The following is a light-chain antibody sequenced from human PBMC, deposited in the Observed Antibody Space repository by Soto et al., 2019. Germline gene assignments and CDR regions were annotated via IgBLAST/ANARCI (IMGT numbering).Light chain of an antibody. V-gene: IGLV1-47*01. J-gene: IGLJ3*02. Sequence: QSVLTQPPSLSGTPGQTVTISCFGSRFNIGSSIVHWYQQLPGTAPKHLIYMNNQRPSGVPDRFSGSKSGTSASLVISGLRSEDEADYYCVAWDDNLRARVFGGGTKLTVL. CDR3: VAWDDNLRARV. CDR2: MNN. CDR1: RFNIGSSI.